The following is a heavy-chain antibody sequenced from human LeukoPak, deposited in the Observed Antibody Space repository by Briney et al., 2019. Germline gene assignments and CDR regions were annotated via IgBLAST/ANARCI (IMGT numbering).Heavy chain of an antibody. J-gene: IGHJ4*02. D-gene: IGHD3-3*01. Sequence: GGSLRLSCAASGFMFNNYWMHWVRQAPGRGLEWVSRIKGDTSYANYADSVKGRFTISRDNAKSTLYLQMDSLTIEDTAVYFCARDNDVWSLDSWSQGTLVTVSS. V-gene: IGHV3-74*01. CDR3: ARDNDVWSLDS. CDR2: IKGDTSYA. CDR1: GFMFNNYW.